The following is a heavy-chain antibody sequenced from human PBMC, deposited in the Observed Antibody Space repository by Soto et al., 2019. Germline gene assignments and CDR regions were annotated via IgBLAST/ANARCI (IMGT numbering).Heavy chain of an antibody. J-gene: IGHJ3*02. CDR2: ISAYNGNT. V-gene: IGHV1-18*01. Sequence: QVQLVQSGAEVKKPGASVKVSCKASGYTFTSYGISWVRQAPGQGLEWMGWISAYNGNTNYAQKLQGRVTMTTDTXXXXXXXXXXXXXXXXXXXXXXXRXXXXXXXXXXSDAFDIWGQGTMVTVSS. CDR3: XRXXXXXXXXXXSDAFDI. D-gene: IGHD6-6*01. CDR1: GYTFTSYG.